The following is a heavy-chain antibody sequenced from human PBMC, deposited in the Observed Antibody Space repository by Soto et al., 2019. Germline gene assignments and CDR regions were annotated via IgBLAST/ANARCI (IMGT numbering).Heavy chain of an antibody. Sequence: GASVRVSCKASGYTFTSYGISWVRQAPLRVLEWMVWISAYNGNTNYAQKLQGRVTMTTDTSTSTAYMELRSLRSDDTAVYYCARHLRGYSSSPNEFEPWGQGTMVTVSS. CDR2: ISAYNGNT. CDR3: ARHLRGYSSSPNEFEP. D-gene: IGHD6-13*01. J-gene: IGHJ5*02. CDR1: GYTFTSYG. V-gene: IGHV1-18*04.